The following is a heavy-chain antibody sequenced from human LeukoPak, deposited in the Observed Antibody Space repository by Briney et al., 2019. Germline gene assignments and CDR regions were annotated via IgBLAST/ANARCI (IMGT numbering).Heavy chain of an antibody. J-gene: IGHJ3*02. CDR1: GYTFTGYY. Sequence: ASVKVSCKASGYTFTGYYMHWVRQAPGQGLEWMGIINPSGGSTSCAQKFQGRVTMTRDTSTSTVYMELSSLRSEDTAVYYCARGRGDDYGGNWNAFDIWGQGTMVTVSS. D-gene: IGHD4-23*01. CDR3: ARGRGDDYGGNWNAFDI. CDR2: INPSGGST. V-gene: IGHV1-46*01.